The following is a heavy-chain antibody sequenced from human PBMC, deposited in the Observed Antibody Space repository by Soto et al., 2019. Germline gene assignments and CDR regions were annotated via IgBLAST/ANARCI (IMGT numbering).Heavy chain of an antibody. V-gene: IGHV4-30-4*01. Sequence: TLSLTCTVSGGSISSGDYYWSWIRQPPGKGLEWIGYIYCSGSTYYNPSLKSRVTISVDTSKNQFSLKLSSVTAADTAVYYCARANIVVVVAAPSGWFDPWGQGTLVTVSS. D-gene: IGHD2-15*01. CDR2: IYCSGST. CDR1: GGSISSGDYY. J-gene: IGHJ5*02. CDR3: ARANIVVVVAAPSGWFDP.